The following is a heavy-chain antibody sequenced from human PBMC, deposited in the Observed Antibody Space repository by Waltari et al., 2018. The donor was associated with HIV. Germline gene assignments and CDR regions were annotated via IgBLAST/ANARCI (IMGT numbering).Heavy chain of an antibody. J-gene: IGHJ4*02. CDR3: ARDLTYSYDSGHYA. D-gene: IGHD3-22*01. CDR1: GVNFSSSE. CDR2: ISSIGRNN. Sequence: EAQCEECGGGLVQPGGTLRLSCAASGVNFSSSERNWVRKVPGKGLYLISYISSIGRNNYYADSWKRCFTISRTNAKDSLYLQMNSLRVEDTAVYYCARDLTYSYDSGHYARGQGTLVTVPS. V-gene: IGHV3-48*03.